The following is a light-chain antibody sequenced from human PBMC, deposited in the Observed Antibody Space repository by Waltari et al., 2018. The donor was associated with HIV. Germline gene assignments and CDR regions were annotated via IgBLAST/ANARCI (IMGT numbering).Light chain of an antibody. Sequence: QSDLTQPASVSGSPGQSIYIACTGTTSAKSIPWYQRRPGEAPRLIFYEATNRPPWLPSRFSASKSATTASLTISGLHIDDEADYLCASVTSNNILLFGGGTRLTVL. CDR1: TSAKS. J-gene: IGLJ3*02. CDR3: ASVTSNNILL. CDR2: EAT. V-gene: IGLV2-14*01.